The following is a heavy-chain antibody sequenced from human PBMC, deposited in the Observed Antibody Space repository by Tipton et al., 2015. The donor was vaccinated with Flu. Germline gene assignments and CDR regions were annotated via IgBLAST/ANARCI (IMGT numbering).Heavy chain of an antibody. CDR2: IYYSGST. D-gene: IGHD6-13*01. V-gene: IGHV4-59*01. CDR1: GGSISSYY. J-gene: IGHJ4*02. Sequence: TLSLTCTVSGGSISSYYWSWIRQPPGKGLEWIRYIYYSGSTNYNPSLKSRVTISVDTSKNQFSLKLSSVTAADTAVYYCARGRGIAAAGPCDYWGQGTLVTVSS. CDR3: ARGRGIAAAGPCDY.